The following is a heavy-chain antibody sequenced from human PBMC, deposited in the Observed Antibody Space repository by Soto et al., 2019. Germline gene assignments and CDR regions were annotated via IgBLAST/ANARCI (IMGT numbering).Heavy chain of an antibody. Sequence: EVQVVESGGGLVQPGGSLRLSCATSKFTFSAYAMTWVRQAPGEGLEWGSSISGSGGGTSYADSVKGRFSISRDNSKNTLYLRMNSLRVEDTAVYYCTRDPNGDHIVAFGFWGQGIVVTVSS. D-gene: IGHD2-21*02. V-gene: IGHV3-23*04. CDR2: ISGSGGGT. CDR3: TRDPNGDHIVAFGF. CDR1: KFTFSAYA. J-gene: IGHJ3*01.